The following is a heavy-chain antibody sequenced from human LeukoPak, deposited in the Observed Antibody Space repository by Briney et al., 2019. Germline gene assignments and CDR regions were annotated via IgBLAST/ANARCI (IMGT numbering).Heavy chain of an antibody. CDR1: GGSISSYY. J-gene: IGHJ4*02. CDR2: IYYSGST. Sequence: SETLSLTCTASGGSISSYYWSWIRQPPGKGLEWIGYIYYSGSTNYNPSLKSRVTISVDTSKNQFSLKLSSVTAADTAVYHCARANGVPSPRFDYWGQGTLVTVSS. D-gene: IGHD4-17*01. CDR3: ARANGVPSPRFDY. V-gene: IGHV4-59*01.